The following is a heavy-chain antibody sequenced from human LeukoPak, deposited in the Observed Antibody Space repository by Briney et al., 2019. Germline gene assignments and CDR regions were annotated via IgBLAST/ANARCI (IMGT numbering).Heavy chain of an antibody. V-gene: IGHV5-51*01. CDR3: ARERQWLVPDY. D-gene: IGHD6-19*01. Sequence: GESLKISCKGSGYSFSNYWIGWVRQLPGKGLEWMGITYPGDSDTRYSPSFQGQVTISADKSISTAYLQWSSLKASDTAMYYCARERQWLVPDYWGQGTLVTVSS. J-gene: IGHJ4*02. CDR2: TYPGDSDT. CDR1: GYSFSNYW.